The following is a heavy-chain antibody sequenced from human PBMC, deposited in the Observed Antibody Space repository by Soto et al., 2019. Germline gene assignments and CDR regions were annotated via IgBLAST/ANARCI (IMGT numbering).Heavy chain of an antibody. CDR3: AKDLDTAMVTSFDY. J-gene: IGHJ4*02. CDR2: ISGSGGSK. V-gene: IGHV3-23*01. D-gene: IGHD5-18*01. CDR1: GLSFSSYA. Sequence: GFLRLGCAASGLSFSSYAMSWVRQAPGKGLEWVSAISGSGGSKYYADSVKGRFTISRDNSKKTLYLQMNSLRAEDTAVYYCAKDLDTAMVTSFDYWGQGTLVTVSS.